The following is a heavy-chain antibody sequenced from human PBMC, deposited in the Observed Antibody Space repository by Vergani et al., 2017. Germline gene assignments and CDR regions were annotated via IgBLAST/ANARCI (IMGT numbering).Heavy chain of an antibody. J-gene: IGHJ6*03. CDR3: ARVNTETNGHLYYYYYMDV. CDR2: IDHTGRP. D-gene: IGHD4-11*01. CDR1: GGSFTSYH. Sequence: VQLQQWGGGLLKPSETLSLTCVVNGGSFTSYHWTWIRQSPGEGLEWVGDIDHTGRPDYNPSLKSRLTMAVDKSRNQFSLTLNSVPATDTAIYFCARVNTETNGHLYYYYYMDVWGQGTAVTVS. V-gene: IGHV4-34*01.